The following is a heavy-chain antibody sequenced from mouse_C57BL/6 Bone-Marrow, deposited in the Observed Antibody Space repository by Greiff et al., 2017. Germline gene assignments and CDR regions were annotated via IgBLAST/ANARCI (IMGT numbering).Heavy chain of an antibody. Sequence: EVMLVESGGGLVQPKGSLKLSCAASGFSFNPYAMNWVRQAPGKGLEWVARIRSKSNNYATYYADSVKDRFTISRDDSESMLYLQMNNLKTEDTAMYYCVRGIYAMDYWGQGTSVTVSS. J-gene: IGHJ4*01. V-gene: IGHV10-1*01. CDR3: VRGIYAMDY. CDR2: IRSKSNNYAT. CDR1: GFSFNPYA.